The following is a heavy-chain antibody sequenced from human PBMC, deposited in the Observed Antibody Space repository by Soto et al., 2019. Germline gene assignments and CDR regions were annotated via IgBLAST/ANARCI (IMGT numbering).Heavy chain of an antibody. V-gene: IGHV1-8*01. CDR1: GYTFTSYD. Sequence: ASVKVSCKASGYTFTSYDINWVRQATGQGLEWMGWMNPNSGNTGYAQKFQGRVTMTRNTSISTAYMELSSLRSEDTAVYYCARGRGPYDFWSGFYYFDYWGQETLVTVSS. CDR2: MNPNSGNT. CDR3: ARGRGPYDFWSGFYYFDY. J-gene: IGHJ4*02. D-gene: IGHD3-3*01.